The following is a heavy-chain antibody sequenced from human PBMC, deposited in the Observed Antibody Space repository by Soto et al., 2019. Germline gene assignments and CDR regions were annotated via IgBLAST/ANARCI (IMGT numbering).Heavy chain of an antibody. CDR2: IKTDGSFS. CDR1: GFTFSSYY. Sequence: EVQLVESGGGLVQPGGSLRLSCAASGFTFSSYYMHWVRQAPGKGLVWISRIKTDGSFSSYADSVKGRFTIYRDNAKNTLFLQMNSLRDDDTAVYYCARGYYGDPPALDYWGQGTLVSVSS. J-gene: IGHJ4*02. V-gene: IGHV3-74*01. D-gene: IGHD4-17*01. CDR3: ARGYYGDPPALDY.